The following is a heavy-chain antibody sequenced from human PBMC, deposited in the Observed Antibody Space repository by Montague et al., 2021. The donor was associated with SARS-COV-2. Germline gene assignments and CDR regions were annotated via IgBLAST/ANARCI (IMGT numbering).Heavy chain of an antibody. CDR3: ARDYGDYGSGYYYGMDV. CDR1: GGSISSSSYY. J-gene: IGHJ6*02. V-gene: IGHV4-39*07. Sequence: SETLSLTCTVSGGSISSSSYYWGWIRQPPGKGLEWIGSIYYSGSTYYNPSLKSRVTRSVDTSKNQFSLKLSSVTAADTAVYYCARDYGDYGSGYYYGMDVWGQGTTVTVSS. D-gene: IGHD4-17*01. CDR2: IYYSGST.